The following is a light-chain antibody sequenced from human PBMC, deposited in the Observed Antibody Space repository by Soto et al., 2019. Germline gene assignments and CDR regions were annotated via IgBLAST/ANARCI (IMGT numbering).Light chain of an antibody. Sequence: LTQPPCASGSPGQSVTVSCTGASSDVGGFDYVSWYQQHPGKVPKLLIYQVNRRPSGVPDRFSGSKSGNTASLTVSGLQAEDEADYYCSSYGGSNTFVFGTGTKVTVL. CDR1: SSDVGGFDY. J-gene: IGLJ1*01. CDR2: QVN. V-gene: IGLV2-8*01. CDR3: SSYGGSNTFV.